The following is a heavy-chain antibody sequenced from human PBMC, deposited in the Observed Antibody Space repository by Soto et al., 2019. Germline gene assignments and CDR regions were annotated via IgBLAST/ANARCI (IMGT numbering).Heavy chain of an antibody. J-gene: IGHJ2*01. V-gene: IGHV1-69*12. D-gene: IGHD5-12*01. Sequence: QVQLVQSGAEVKKPGSSVTVSCKASGGTFSSYTISWVRQAPGQGLEWMGGIIHIFGTANYAQKFQGRVTITADESTSTAYMELSSLRSEDTAVDYCARGNHRWLQLWYFDLWGRGTLVTVSS. CDR2: IIHIFGTA. CDR1: GGTFSSYT. CDR3: ARGNHRWLQLWYFDL.